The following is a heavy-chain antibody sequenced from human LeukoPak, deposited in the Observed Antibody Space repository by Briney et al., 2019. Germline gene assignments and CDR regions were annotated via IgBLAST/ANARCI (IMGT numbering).Heavy chain of an antibody. CDR1: GFTFDNYA. V-gene: IGHV3-43*02. CDR3: ARDSQEFFQH. J-gene: IGHJ1*01. Sequence: PGGSLRLSCAASGFTFDNYAIHWVRQAPGKGLDWVSLISGDGGSTYYADSMKGRFTISRDNSKNSLYLQMNSLRTEDTALYYCARDSQEFFQHWGQGTLVTVSS. CDR2: ISGDGGST.